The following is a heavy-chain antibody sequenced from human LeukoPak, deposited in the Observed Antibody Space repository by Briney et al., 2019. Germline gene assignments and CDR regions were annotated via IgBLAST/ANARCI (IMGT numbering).Heavy chain of an antibody. J-gene: IGHJ6*02. CDR3: ARAPYCSSTSCNYYYYSVGV. D-gene: IGHD2-2*01. CDR2: INPNSGGT. V-gene: IGHV1-2*06. Sequence: ASVKVSCKASGYTFTGYYMHWLRQAPGQGLEWMGRINPNSGGTNYAQKFQGRVTMTTDTSTSTAYMELRSLRSDDTAVYYCARAPYCSSTSCNYYYYSVGVWGQGTTVTVSS. CDR1: GYTFTGYY.